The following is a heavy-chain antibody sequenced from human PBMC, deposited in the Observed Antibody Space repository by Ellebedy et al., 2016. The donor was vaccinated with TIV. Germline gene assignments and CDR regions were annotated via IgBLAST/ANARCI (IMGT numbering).Heavy chain of an antibody. D-gene: IGHD1-26*01. Sequence: SETLSLXXTVSGGSISSYYWSWIRQPPGKGLEWIGYIYYSGSTNYNPSLKSRVTISVDTSKNQFSLKLSSVTAADTAVYYCASSAEYYYYGMDVWGQGTTVTVSS. CDR2: IYYSGST. V-gene: IGHV4-59*08. CDR3: ASSAEYYYYGMDV. CDR1: GGSISSYY. J-gene: IGHJ6*02.